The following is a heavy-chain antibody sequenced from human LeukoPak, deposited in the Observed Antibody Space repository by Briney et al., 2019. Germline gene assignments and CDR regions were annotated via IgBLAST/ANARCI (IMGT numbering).Heavy chain of an antibody. V-gene: IGHV4-34*01. CDR1: GGSFSGYY. CDR3: ARDHGTTMGDY. D-gene: IGHD1-1*01. J-gene: IGHJ4*02. CDR2: INHSGST. Sequence: SETLSLTCAVYGGSFSGYYWSWIRQPPGKGLEWIGEINHSGSTNYNPSLKSRVTISVDTSKNQFSLKLSSVTAADTAVYYCARDHGTTMGDYWGQGTLVTVSS.